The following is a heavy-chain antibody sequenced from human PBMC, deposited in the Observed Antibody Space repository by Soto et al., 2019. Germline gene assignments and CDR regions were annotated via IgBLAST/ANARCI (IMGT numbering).Heavy chain of an antibody. CDR1: GFSLSTSGVG. D-gene: IGHD6-13*01. CDR3: AHSTPEHSSSWYFRSGYFDY. Sequence: QITLKESGPTLVKPTQTLTLTCTFSGFSLSTSGVGVGWIRQPPGKALEWLALIYWDDDKRYSPSLKSRLTITKDPSKNQVVLTMTNMDPVDTATYYCAHSTPEHSSSWYFRSGYFDYWGQGTLVTVSS. J-gene: IGHJ4*02. V-gene: IGHV2-5*02. CDR2: IYWDDDK.